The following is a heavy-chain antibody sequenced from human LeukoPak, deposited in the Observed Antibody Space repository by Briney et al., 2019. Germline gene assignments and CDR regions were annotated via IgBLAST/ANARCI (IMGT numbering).Heavy chain of an antibody. CDR3: TTQRRYDILTGYYNKDY. J-gene: IGHJ4*02. Sequence: GGSLRLSCAASGFTISNAWMSWLRQAPGKGLEWVGRIKSKNDGGTTDYAAPVKVSITILRDESKNTMYLQRNSLRTEAPAVYYCTTQRRYDILTGYYNKDYWGQGTLVTVSS. D-gene: IGHD3-9*01. V-gene: IGHV3-15*01. CDR1: GFTISNAW. CDR2: IKSKNDGGTT.